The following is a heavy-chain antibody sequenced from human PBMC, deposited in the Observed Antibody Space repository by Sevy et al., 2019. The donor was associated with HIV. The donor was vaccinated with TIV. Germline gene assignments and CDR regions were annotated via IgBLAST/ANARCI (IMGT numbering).Heavy chain of an antibody. V-gene: IGHV3-7*01. Sequence: GGSLRLSCAASGFTFSAYWMSWVRQAPGKGLEWVATMKQDGSEKYYVDSVKGRLTISRDNAKNSRYLQVNSLRAEDTAVYYCVREGGGGFSYSLDTWGQGTLVTVSS. CDR3: VREGGGGFSYSLDT. D-gene: IGHD5-18*01. CDR2: MKQDGSEK. J-gene: IGHJ5*02. CDR1: GFTFSAYW.